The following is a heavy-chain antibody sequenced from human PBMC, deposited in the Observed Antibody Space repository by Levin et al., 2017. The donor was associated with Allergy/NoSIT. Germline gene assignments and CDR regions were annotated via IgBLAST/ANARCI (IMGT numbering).Heavy chain of an antibody. CDR3: ARVVWWQWLGHYYFDY. CDR1: GGSISSYY. CDR2: IYYSGST. V-gene: IGHV4-59*01. J-gene: IGHJ4*02. Sequence: PSETLSLTCTVSGGSISSYYWSWIRQPPGKGLEWIGYIYYSGSTNYNPSLKSRVTISVDTSKNQFSLKLSSVTAADTAVYYCARVVWWQWLGHYYFDYWGQGTLVTVSS. D-gene: IGHD6-19*01.